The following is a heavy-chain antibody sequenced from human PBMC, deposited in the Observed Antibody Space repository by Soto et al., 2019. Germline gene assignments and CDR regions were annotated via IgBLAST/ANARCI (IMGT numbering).Heavy chain of an antibody. Sequence: QVQLVESGGGVVQPGRSLRLSCAASGFTFSSYAMHWVRQAPGKGLEWVAVISYDGSNKYYADSVKGRFTISRDNSKNTLYLQMNSLRDEDTAVYSCARRIAVAGPPEDFWGQGTTVTVSS. CDR2: ISYDGSNK. V-gene: IGHV3-30-3*01. D-gene: IGHD6-19*01. CDR1: GFTFSSYA. CDR3: ARRIAVAGPPEDF. J-gene: IGHJ6*02.